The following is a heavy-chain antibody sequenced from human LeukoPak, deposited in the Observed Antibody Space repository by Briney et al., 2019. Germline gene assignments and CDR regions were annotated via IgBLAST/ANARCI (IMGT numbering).Heavy chain of an antibody. Sequence: SETLSLTCTVSGGSISSSSYYWGWIRQPPGKGLEWIGSIYYSGSTYYNPSLKSRVTISVDTSKNQFSLKLSSVTAADTAVYYCARGNSCSWYVGPSDYWGQGTLVTVSS. CDR1: GGSISSSSYY. CDR3: ARGNSCSWYVGPSDY. D-gene: IGHD6-13*01. J-gene: IGHJ4*02. V-gene: IGHV4-39*07. CDR2: IYYSGST.